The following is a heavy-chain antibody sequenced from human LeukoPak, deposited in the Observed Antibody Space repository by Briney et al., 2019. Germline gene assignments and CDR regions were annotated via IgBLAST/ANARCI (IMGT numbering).Heavy chain of an antibody. CDR2: ISSSSSTI. Sequence: GGSLRLSCAASGFTFNSYSMNWVRQAPGKGLEWVSYISSSSSTIYYADSVKGRFTISRDNAKNSLYLQMNSLRAEDTAVYYCARIRRWFDYWGQGTLVTVSS. CDR3: ARIRRWFDY. CDR1: GFTFNSYS. J-gene: IGHJ4*02. V-gene: IGHV3-48*01. D-gene: IGHD4-23*01.